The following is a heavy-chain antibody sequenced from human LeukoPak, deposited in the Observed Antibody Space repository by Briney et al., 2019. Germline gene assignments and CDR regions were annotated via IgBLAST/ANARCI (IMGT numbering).Heavy chain of an antibody. D-gene: IGHD6-13*01. V-gene: IGHV1-18*01. J-gene: IGHJ4*02. CDR3: ARRTAPGTLDY. CDR1: GYTFASYG. Sequence: ASVKVSCKASGYTFASYGISWVRQAPGQGLEWMGWISAYNGNTNYAQKFQGRVTMTTDTSTSTAYMELRSLRSDDTAVYYCARRTAPGTLDYWGQGTLVTVSS. CDR2: ISAYNGNT.